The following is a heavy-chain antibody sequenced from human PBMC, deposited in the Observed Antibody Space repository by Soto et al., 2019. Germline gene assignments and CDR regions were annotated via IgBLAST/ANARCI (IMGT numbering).Heavy chain of an antibody. Sequence: ETLSLTCAVYGGSFSGYYWSWIRQPPGKGLEWIGEINHSGSTNYNPSLKSRVTISVDTSKNQFSLKLSSVTAADTAVYYCARGRVTTRLNYYYYGMDVWGQGTTVTVSS. J-gene: IGHJ6*02. D-gene: IGHD4-4*01. CDR3: ARGRVTTRLNYYYYGMDV. CDR2: INHSGST. CDR1: GGSFSGYY. V-gene: IGHV4-34*01.